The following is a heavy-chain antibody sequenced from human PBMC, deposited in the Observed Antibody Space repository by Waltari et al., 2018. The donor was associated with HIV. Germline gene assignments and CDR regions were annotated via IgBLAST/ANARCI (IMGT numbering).Heavy chain of an antibody. Sequence: QVQLQQWGAGLLKPSETLSLTCGVYGGSFSGYYWAWIRQPPGKGLEWIGEVNHSGSTKYKPSLKSRVTISVDTSKNQFSLRLSSVTAADTAVYYCARSLFWSGSKEGFDYWGQGTLVTVSS. J-gene: IGHJ4*02. D-gene: IGHD3-3*01. CDR1: GGSFSGYY. V-gene: IGHV4-34*01. CDR2: VNHSGST. CDR3: ARSLFWSGSKEGFDY.